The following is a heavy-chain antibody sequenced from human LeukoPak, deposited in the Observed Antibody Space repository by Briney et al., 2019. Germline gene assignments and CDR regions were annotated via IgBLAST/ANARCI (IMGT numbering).Heavy chain of an antibody. J-gene: IGHJ4*02. CDR2: INPNSGGT. Sequence: ASVKVSCKASGYTFTGYYMHWVRQAPGQGLEWMGWINPNSGGTNYAQKFQGWVTMTRDTSISTAYMELSRLRSDDTAVHYCARVRSGVVGATVYFDYWGQGTLVTVSS. CDR1: GYTFTGYY. V-gene: IGHV1-2*04. D-gene: IGHD1-26*01. CDR3: ARVRSGVVGATVYFDY.